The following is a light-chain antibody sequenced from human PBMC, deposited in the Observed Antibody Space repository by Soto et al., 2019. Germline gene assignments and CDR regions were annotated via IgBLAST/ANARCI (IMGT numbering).Light chain of an antibody. CDR1: QSVSTSF. CDR3: QQYSSSPNT. V-gene: IGKV3-20*01. J-gene: IGKJ2*01. Sequence: EIVLTQSPGTLSLPPGERATLSCRASQSVSTSFLGWYQQKPGQAPRLLIYGASNRATGTPDRFSGSGSGTDFTLAINRLEPEDFAVYYCQQYSSSPNTFGQGTKLEIK. CDR2: GAS.